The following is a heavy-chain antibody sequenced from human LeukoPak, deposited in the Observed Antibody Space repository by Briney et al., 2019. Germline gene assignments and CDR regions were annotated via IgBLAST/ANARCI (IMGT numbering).Heavy chain of an antibody. V-gene: IGHV3-21*01. CDR3: ARELEYCSSTSCSN. D-gene: IGHD2-2*01. CDR2: ISSSSYI. CDR1: GFTFSSYS. J-gene: IGHJ4*02. Sequence: NPGGSLRLSCAASGFTFSSYSMNWVRQAPAKGLEWVSSISSSSYIYYADSVKGRFTISRDNAKNSLYLQMNSLRAEDTAVYYCARELEYCSSTSCSNWGQGTLVTVSS.